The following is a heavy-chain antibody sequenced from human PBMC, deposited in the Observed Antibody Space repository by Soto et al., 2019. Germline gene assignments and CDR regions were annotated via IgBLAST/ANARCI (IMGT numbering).Heavy chain of an antibody. CDR1: CGSISSYY. D-gene: IGHD6-13*01. J-gene: IGHJ4*02. V-gene: IGHV4-4*07. Sequence: PSETLSLTSTVSCGSISSYYWSWIRQPAGKGLEWIGRYYTSGSHNYNPSLKSRVTMSVDTSKNQFSLKLSSVTAADTAVYYCARWSSSSFYFGDWGRGTLVTVSS. CDR3: ARWSSSSFYFGD. CDR2: YYTSGSH.